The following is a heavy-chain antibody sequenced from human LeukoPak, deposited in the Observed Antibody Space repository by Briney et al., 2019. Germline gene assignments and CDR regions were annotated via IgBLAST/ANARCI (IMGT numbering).Heavy chain of an antibody. CDR1: GFTFSRYW. CDR2: ISSSSSYI. CDR3: ARDYGGSSPFDY. V-gene: IGHV3-21*01. Sequence: GSLRLSCAGFGFTFSRYWLKWVRQAPGKGLEWVSSISSSSSYIYYADSVKGRFTISRDNAKNSLYLHMNSLRAEDTAVYYCARDYGGSSPFDYWGQGTLVTVSS. J-gene: IGHJ4*02. D-gene: IGHD4-23*01.